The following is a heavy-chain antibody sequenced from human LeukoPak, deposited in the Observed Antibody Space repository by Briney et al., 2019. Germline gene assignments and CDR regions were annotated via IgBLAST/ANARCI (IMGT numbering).Heavy chain of an antibody. J-gene: IGHJ4*02. V-gene: IGHV3-15*01. CDR3: VADVPSFIAQIDY. Sequence: GGSLRLPCAALGLTFSSAWLSGVRLSPGKGLEGVGRIKSKADGGTADYNAPVKDRVTISRDDSKNTVNLEMNSLKTEDTAVYYCVADVPSFIAQIDYWGRGTLVTVSS. CDR1: GLTFSSAW. CDR2: IKSKADGGTA. D-gene: IGHD5-24*01.